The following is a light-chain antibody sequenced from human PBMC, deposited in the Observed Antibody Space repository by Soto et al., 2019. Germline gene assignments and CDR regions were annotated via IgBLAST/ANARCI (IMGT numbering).Light chain of an antibody. CDR2: RTN. CDR3: AAWDDSLSGLV. CDR1: SSNIGTNY. J-gene: IGLJ1*01. Sequence: QSVLTQPPSASGTPGQRVIISCSGSSSNIGTNYVYWYQQLPGTAPNFVIYRTNQRPSGVPERFSASKSGTSASLAISGLRSEDEADYYCAAWDDSLSGLVFGTGTKLTVL. V-gene: IGLV1-47*01.